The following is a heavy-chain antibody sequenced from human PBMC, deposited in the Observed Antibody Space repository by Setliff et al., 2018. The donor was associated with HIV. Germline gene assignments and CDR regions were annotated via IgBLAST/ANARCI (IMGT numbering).Heavy chain of an antibody. J-gene: IGHJ3*02. D-gene: IGHD3-3*01. CDR2: IYQSGST. V-gene: IGHV4-38-2*01. CDR3: AKLFGVITDDTFEI. Sequence: SETLSLTCAVSGYSISSDYYWGWIRQPPGRGLEWIGSIYQSGSTYYNPSLKSRATMSVDTSKNQFSLMLSSVTAADTAVYYCAKLFGVITDDTFEIWGPGTMVTVSS. CDR1: GYSISSDYY.